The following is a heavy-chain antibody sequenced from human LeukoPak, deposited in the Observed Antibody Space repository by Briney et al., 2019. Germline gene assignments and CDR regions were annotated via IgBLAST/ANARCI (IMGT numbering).Heavy chain of an antibody. CDR2: ISSSSSYI. CDR1: GFTFSSYS. D-gene: IGHD4-17*01. CDR3: ARAVYGFVAFDI. V-gene: IGHV3-21*01. Sequence: GGSLRLSCAASGFTFSSYSMNWVRQAPGKGLEWVSSISSSSSYIYYADSVKGRFTISRDNAKNSLYLQMNSLRAEDTAVYYCARAVYGFVAFDIWGQGTMVTVSS. J-gene: IGHJ3*02.